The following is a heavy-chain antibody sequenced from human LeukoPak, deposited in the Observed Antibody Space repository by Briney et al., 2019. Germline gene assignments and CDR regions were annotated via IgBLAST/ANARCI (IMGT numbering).Heavy chain of an antibody. CDR1: GGTFSSYA. CDR2: MNPNSGNT. J-gene: IGHJ5*02. Sequence: ASVKVSCKASGGTFSSYAISWVRQAPGQGLEWMGWMNPNSGNTGYAQKFQGRVTMTRNTSISTAYMELSSLRSEDTAVYYCARVYYDSSGLANNWFDPWGQGTLVTVSS. D-gene: IGHD3-22*01. CDR3: ARVYYDSSGLANNWFDP. V-gene: IGHV1-8*02.